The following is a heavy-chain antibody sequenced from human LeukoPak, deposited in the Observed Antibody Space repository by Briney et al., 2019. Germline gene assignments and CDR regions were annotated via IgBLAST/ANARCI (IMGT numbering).Heavy chain of an antibody. CDR1: GFTFSDYY. CDR2: ISSSGSTI. V-gene: IGHV3-11*01. Sequence: PGGSLRLSCAASGFTFSDYYMSWIRQAPGKGLEWVSYISSSGSTIYYADSVKGRFTISRDNSKKTLYLHLNSLRVEDAAVYYCARDSYFYGMDVWGQGTTVTVSS. J-gene: IGHJ6*02. CDR3: ARDSYFYGMDV.